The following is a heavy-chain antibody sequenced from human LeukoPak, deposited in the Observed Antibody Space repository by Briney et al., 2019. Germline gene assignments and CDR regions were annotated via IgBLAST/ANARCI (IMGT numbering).Heavy chain of an antibody. CDR1: GGTFSSYA. CDR2: IIPIFGTA. J-gene: IGHJ4*02. Sequence: SVKVSCKASGGTFSSYAISWVRQAPGQGLEWMGRIIPIFGTANYAQKFQGRVTITTDESTSTAYMELSSLRSVDTAVYYCARGTTVTTFLDYWGQGTLVTVSS. D-gene: IGHD4-17*01. CDR3: ARGTTVTTFLDY. V-gene: IGHV1-69*05.